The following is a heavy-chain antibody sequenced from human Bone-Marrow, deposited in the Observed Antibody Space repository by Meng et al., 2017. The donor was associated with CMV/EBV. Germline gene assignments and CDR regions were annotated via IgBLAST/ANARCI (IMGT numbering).Heavy chain of an antibody. CDR1: GFTFSSYS. CDR3: ARQPRYGGNTGPRGYYGMDV. D-gene: IGHD4/OR15-4a*01. J-gene: IGHJ6*02. V-gene: IGHV3-21*04. CDR2: ISSSSSYI. Sequence: GGSLRLSCAASGFTFSSYSMNWVRQAPGKGLEWVSSISSSSSYIYYADFVKGRFTISRDNSKNTLYLQMNSLRAEDTAVYYCARQPRYGGNTGPRGYYGMDVWGQGTTVTAP.